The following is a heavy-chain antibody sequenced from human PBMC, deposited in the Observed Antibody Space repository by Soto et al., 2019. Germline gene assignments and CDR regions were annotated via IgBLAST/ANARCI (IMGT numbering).Heavy chain of an antibody. CDR1: GGSISSYY. CDR3: ARGRPPYEVDV. D-gene: IGHD3-22*01. V-gene: IGHV4-59*01. CDR2: IYYSGST. Sequence: SETLSLTCAASGGSISSYYWSWIRQPPGKGLEWIGYIYYSGSTNYNPSLKSRVTISVDTSKNQFSLKLSSVTAADTAVYYCARGRPPYEVDVWGKGTTVTVSS. J-gene: IGHJ6*04.